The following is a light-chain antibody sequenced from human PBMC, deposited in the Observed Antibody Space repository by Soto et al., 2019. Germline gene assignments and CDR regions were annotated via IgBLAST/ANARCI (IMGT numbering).Light chain of an antibody. V-gene: IGLV2-14*01. CDR1: SSEVGGYNY. CDR2: EVS. J-gene: IGLJ2*01. Sequence: QSALTQPASVSGSPGQSITISCTGTSSEVGGYNYVSWYQQHPGKAPKLMISEVSNRPSGVSNRFSGSKSGNTASLPISGRQAEDEADYYCSSYTSSSTLVFGGGTKVTVL. CDR3: SSYTSSSTLV.